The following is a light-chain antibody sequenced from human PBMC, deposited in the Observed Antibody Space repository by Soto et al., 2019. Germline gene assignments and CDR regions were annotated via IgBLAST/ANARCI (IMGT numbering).Light chain of an antibody. CDR2: KAS. CDR3: QQYNGYSPRT. CDR1: QSSNW. V-gene: IGKV1-5*03. J-gene: IGKJ1*01. Sequence: DIQMTQSPSTLSASVGDRVTITCRASQSSNWLAWYQQKPGKAPKLLIYKASSLESGVPSRFSGSGSGTELTLTISSLQPDDFATYYCQQYNGYSPRTFGQGTKVEIK.